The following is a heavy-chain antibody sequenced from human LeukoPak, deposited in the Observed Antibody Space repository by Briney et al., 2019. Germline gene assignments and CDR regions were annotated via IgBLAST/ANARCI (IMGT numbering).Heavy chain of an antibody. J-gene: IGHJ4*02. Sequence: GGSLRLSCVVSDFSLSTYWMQWVRQAPGKGMVWVSRIISDGSSRTYADSVMGRFAISRDNAKNTLFLHMDSLRAEDTGVYYCVRGTSRENGYGGDDPYWGQGTLVIVSS. CDR3: VRGTSRENGYGGDDPY. CDR1: DFSLSTYW. CDR2: IISDGSSR. D-gene: IGHD5-12*01. V-gene: IGHV3-74*01.